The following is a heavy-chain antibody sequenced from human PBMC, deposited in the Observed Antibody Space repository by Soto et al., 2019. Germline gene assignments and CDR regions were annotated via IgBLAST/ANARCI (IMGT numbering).Heavy chain of an antibody. Sequence: QVQLQESGPGLVKPSQTLSLTCTVSGGSISSGGYYWSWIRQHPGKGLEWIGYIYYSGSTYYNPSLKSRVTISVDTSKNQFSLKLSSVTAADTAVYYCARAGITMVRGVIRALYYFDYWGQGTLVTVSS. V-gene: IGHV4-31*03. CDR3: ARAGITMVRGVIRALYYFDY. CDR1: GGSISSGGYY. D-gene: IGHD3-10*01. CDR2: IYYSGST. J-gene: IGHJ4*02.